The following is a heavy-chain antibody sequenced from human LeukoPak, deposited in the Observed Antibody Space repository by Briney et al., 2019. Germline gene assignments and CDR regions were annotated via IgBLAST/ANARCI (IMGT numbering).Heavy chain of an antibody. D-gene: IGHD2-2*01. Sequence: SETLSLTCTVSGDSFTRYYWSWIRQPPGEALEWIGFVNSGGGTSYNPSLNSRVTMSLDTSKNQFSLTLNSVTTTDTAVYYCASQMSGTSVSFWGQGTLVTVSS. J-gene: IGHJ4*02. CDR3: ASQMSGTSVSF. CDR1: GDSFTRYY. CDR2: VNSGGGT. V-gene: IGHV4-59*08.